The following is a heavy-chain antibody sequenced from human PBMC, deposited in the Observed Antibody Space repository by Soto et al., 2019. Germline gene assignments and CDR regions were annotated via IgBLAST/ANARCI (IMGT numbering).Heavy chain of an antibody. J-gene: IGHJ5*02. Sequence: PSETLSLTCTVSGVSITSYYWNWIRQTPEKGLEWIGFAHYSGGTSFNPSLKSRLSMSVDTSKNQYSLKLSSVTAADTAVYYCARGPASILRRWFDPWGQGTLVTVSS. CDR1: GVSITSYY. CDR3: ARGPASILRRWFDP. V-gene: IGHV4-59*12. CDR2: AHYSGGT. D-gene: IGHD2-21*01.